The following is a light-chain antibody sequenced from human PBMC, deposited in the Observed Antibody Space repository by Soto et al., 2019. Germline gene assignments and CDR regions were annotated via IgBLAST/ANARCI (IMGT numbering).Light chain of an antibody. V-gene: IGLV2-14*03. J-gene: IGLJ2*01. CDR1: SSDVGAYNY. Sequence: QSALTQPASVSGSPGQSITISCTGTSSDVGAYNYVSWYQHHPGKAPKLMIYDVSNRPSGVSNRFSGSKSDNTASLTISGLQAEDEADYYCSSYTSSSTLAFGGGTKLTVL. CDR2: DVS. CDR3: SSYTSSSTLA.